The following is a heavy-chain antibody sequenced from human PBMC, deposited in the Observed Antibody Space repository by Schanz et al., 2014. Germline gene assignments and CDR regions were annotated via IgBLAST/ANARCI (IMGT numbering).Heavy chain of an antibody. CDR1: GFTFSNHG. V-gene: IGHV3-33*01. Sequence: QVHLVESGGGVVQPGRSLRLSCAASGFTFSNHGMHWVRQSPGKGLEWVANIGYDGSEKYYVDSVRGRFTISRDNSMNTVYLQMNSLRSDDAAVYYCARAQGVIRLYYGVDVGGQGTTVTVSS. J-gene: IGHJ6*02. CDR2: IGYDGSEK. CDR3: ARAQGVIRLYYGVDV. D-gene: IGHD3-10*01.